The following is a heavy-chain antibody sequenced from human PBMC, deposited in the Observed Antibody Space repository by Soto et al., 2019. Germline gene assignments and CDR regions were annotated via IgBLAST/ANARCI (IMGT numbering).Heavy chain of an antibody. CDR3: GRGRSGQIVVFY. D-gene: IGHD1-26*01. V-gene: IGHV1-2*02. CDR2: IGPESGAT. CDR1: GYTFTGHY. J-gene: IGHJ4*02. Sequence: ASVKVSCKASGYTFTGHYIHWVRQAPEQGPEWMGEIGPESGATRYAQKFQGRVTMTRDMSITTVYMELNNLSPDDTAVDYCGRGRSGQIVVFYWGQGTQVTVSS.